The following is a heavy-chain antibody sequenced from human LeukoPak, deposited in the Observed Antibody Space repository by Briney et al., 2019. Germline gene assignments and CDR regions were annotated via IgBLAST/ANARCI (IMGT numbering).Heavy chain of an antibody. CDR3: ARAVSGRFDY. CDR1: GGSMSPYH. D-gene: IGHD6-19*01. CDR2: IYYSGSA. Sequence: SETLFLTCTVSGGSMSPYHWGWIRQPPGKGLEWTGYIYYSGSANYNPSLKSRVTISVDTSKNQFSLKLSSVTAADTAIYYCARAVSGRFDYWGQGTLVTVSS. J-gene: IGHJ4*02. V-gene: IGHV4-59*08.